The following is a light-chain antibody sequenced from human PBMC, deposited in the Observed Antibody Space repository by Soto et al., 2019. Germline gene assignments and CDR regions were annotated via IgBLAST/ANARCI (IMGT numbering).Light chain of an antibody. Sequence: QSVLTQPPSASGTPGQRVTISCSGSSSNIGSNTVNWYQQLPGTAPKLLIYSNNQRPSGVPDRFSVSKSGTSASLAISGLQSEDEADYYCAAWDDSLNGVVFGGATKLTVL. CDR1: SSNIGSNT. V-gene: IGLV1-44*01. J-gene: IGLJ2*01. CDR2: SNN. CDR3: AAWDDSLNGVV.